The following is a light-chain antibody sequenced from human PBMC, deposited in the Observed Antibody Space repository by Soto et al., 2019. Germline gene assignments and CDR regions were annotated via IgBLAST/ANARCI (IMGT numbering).Light chain of an antibody. J-gene: IGLJ3*02. CDR2: EVN. CDR3: CSYTTSYTQV. CDR1: SSDVGGFNY. Sequence: QSALTQPASVSGSPGQSITISCTGTSSDVGGFNYVSWYQHHPGKAPKLMIYEVNNRPSRVSNRFSGSKSGNTASLTISELQAEDEADYYCCSYTTSYTQVFGGGTKLTVL. V-gene: IGLV2-14*01.